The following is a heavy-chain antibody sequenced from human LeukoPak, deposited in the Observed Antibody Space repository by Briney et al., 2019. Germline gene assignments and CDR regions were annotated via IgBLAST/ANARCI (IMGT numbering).Heavy chain of an antibody. J-gene: IGHJ3*02. CDR1: GGSISSYY. Sequence: SETLSLTCTVSGGSISSYYWSWIRQPPGKGLEWIGYIYCSGSTNYNPSLKSRVTISVDTSKNQFSLKLSSVTAADTAVYYCAREGADSSGWYDAFDIWGQGTMVTVSS. V-gene: IGHV4-59*01. CDR2: IYCSGST. CDR3: AREGADSSGWYDAFDI. D-gene: IGHD6-19*01.